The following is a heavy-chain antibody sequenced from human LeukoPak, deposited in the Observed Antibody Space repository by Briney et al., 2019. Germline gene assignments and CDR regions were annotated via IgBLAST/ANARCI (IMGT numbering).Heavy chain of an antibody. V-gene: IGHV3-48*04. CDR2: ISSSSSTI. CDR1: GFTFSNYW. Sequence: PGGSLRLSCAASGFTFSNYWMNWVRQAPGKGLEWVSYISSSSSTIYYADSVKGRFTISRDNAKNSLYLQMNSLRAEDTAVYYCARDTYSSSSAPFDYWGQGTLVTVSS. CDR3: ARDTYSSSSAPFDY. J-gene: IGHJ4*02. D-gene: IGHD6-13*01.